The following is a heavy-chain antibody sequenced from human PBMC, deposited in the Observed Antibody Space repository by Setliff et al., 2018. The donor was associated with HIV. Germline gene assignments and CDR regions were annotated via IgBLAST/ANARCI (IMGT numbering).Heavy chain of an antibody. V-gene: IGHV3-48*03. J-gene: IGHJ4*02. CDR2: ISSGGRTI. CDR1: GFTFSSYE. D-gene: IGHD6-13*01. CDR3: AKDRLLDGSSWYYLDY. Sequence: PGGSLRLSCAASGFTFSSYEMNWVRQAPGQGLEWVSYISSGGRTIYYADSVRGRFTVSRDNSKNTLYLQMNSLRPEDTAIYYCAKDRLLDGSSWYYLDYWGQGTLVTVSS.